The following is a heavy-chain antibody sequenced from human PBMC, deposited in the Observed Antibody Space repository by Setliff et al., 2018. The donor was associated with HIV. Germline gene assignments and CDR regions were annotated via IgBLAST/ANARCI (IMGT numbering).Heavy chain of an antibody. CDR2: ISYDGSYE. Sequence: GGSLRLSCAASGFTFSIYAMHWVRQAPGKGLEWVAFISYDGSYEYYADSVKGRFTISRDNSKDTLYLQMNSLRAEDTAVYYCARDPFLAQGFWSGYYSDYWGQGTLVTVSS. CDR3: ARDPFLAQGFWSGYYSDY. J-gene: IGHJ4*02. V-gene: IGHV3-30*04. D-gene: IGHD3-3*01. CDR1: GFTFSIYA.